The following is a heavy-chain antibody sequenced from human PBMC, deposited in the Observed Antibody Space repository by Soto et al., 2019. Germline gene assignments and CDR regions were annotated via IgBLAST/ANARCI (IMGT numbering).Heavy chain of an antibody. V-gene: IGHV1-69*13. CDR1: GGTFSSYA. J-gene: IGHJ4*02. CDR2: ITPIFGTA. D-gene: IGHD3-9*01. Sequence: SVKVSCKASGGTFSSYAISWVRQAPGQGLEWMGGITPIFGTANYAQKFQGRVTITADESTSTAYMELSSLRSEDTAVYYCARDYHDILTGRNSFDYWGRGTLVTVSS. CDR3: ARDYHDILTGRNSFDY.